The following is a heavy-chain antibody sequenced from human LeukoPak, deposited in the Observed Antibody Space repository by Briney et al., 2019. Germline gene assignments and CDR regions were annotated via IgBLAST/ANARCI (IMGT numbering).Heavy chain of an antibody. V-gene: IGHV4-30-4*01. CDR2: IYYSGST. CDR3: VREYSSSWSYYFDY. J-gene: IGHJ4*02. CDR1: GGSISSDNFY. Sequence: SETLSFTCTVSGGSISSDNFYWGWIRQPPGKGLEWIGCIYYSGSTYYNPSLKSRITISVDTSKNQFPLKVSSVTAADTAVYFCVREYSSSWSYYFDYWGQGTLVTVSS. D-gene: IGHD6-13*01.